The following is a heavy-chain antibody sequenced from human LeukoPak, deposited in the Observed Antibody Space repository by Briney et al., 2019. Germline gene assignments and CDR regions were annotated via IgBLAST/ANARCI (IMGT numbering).Heavy chain of an antibody. CDR1: GDSIRSTSYY. CDR2: IYYSGDT. V-gene: IGHV4-39*01. Sequence: SETLSLTCTLSGDSIRSTSYYWGRIRQPPGKGLEWIGSIYYSGDTYYNPSPKSRVTIAVDTSKNQFSLQLNSVTAADTAVYYCARRKSFYDSSGYFDHWGRGTLVTVS. J-gene: IGHJ4*02. D-gene: IGHD3-22*01. CDR3: ARRKSFYDSSGYFDH.